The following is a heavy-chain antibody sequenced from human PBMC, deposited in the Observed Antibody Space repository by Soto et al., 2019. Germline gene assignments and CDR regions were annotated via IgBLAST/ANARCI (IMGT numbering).Heavy chain of an antibody. CDR1: GGSISSSNYD. D-gene: IGHD3-3*01. J-gene: IGHJ6*02. Sequence: SETLSLTCFVSGGSISSSNYDWAWIRQPPGKGLEWIGSIYYTGNTNYNPSLKSRVTISVDTSKNQFSLKLSSVTAADTAVYYCARAQSAFWSGSPRYYYGMDVWGQGTTVTVSS. CDR3: ARAQSAFWSGSPRYYYGMDV. CDR2: IYYTGNT. V-gene: IGHV4-39*07.